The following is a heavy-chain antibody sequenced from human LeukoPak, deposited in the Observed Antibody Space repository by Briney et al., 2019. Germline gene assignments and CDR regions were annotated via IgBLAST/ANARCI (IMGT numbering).Heavy chain of an antibody. CDR1: EFTFSSYN. Sequence: GGSLRLSCAASEFTFSSYNMNWVRQAPGKGLEWVSSISSSSSYIYYADSVKGRFTISRDNAKNSLYLQMNSLRAEDTAMYYCAREIFWSGYYSNLHFDYWGQGTLVTVSS. J-gene: IGHJ4*02. CDR2: ISSSSSYI. CDR3: AREIFWSGYYSNLHFDY. D-gene: IGHD3-3*01. V-gene: IGHV3-21*01.